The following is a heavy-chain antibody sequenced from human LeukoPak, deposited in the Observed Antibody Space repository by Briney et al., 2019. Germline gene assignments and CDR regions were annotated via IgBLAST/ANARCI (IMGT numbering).Heavy chain of an antibody. CDR2: SSSSGSTI. D-gene: IGHD5-12*01. V-gene: IGHV3-48*03. J-gene: IGHJ4*02. CDR1: GFTFSSYE. Sequence: GGSLRLSCAASGFTFSSYEMNWVRQAPGKGLEWVSHSSSSGSTIYYAGSVKGRFTIARDNAKNSVYLQMNSLRAEDTAVYYCARGSLRSAYGFDYWGQGTLVTVSS. CDR3: ARGSLRSAYGFDY.